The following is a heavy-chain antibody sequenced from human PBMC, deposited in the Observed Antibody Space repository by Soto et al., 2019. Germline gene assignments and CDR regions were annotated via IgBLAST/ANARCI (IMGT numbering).Heavy chain of an antibody. CDR3: ARNVFGTATTSFDY. V-gene: IGHV4-39*01. CDR2: IFYRGTT. J-gene: IGHJ4*02. Sequence: SGTLSLTCIVSGGSIKNSPNFWGCIRKPPGKGLEWVASIFYRGTTYYNPSLKSRVTISVDTSKNQFSLTLTSVTAADTAVYYCARNVFGTATTSFDYWGQGTQVTVSS. D-gene: IGHD1-1*01. CDR1: GGSIKNSPNF.